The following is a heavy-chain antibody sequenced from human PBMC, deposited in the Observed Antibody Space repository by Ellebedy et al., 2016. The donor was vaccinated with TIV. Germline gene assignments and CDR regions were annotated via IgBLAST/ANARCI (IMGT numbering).Heavy chain of an antibody. J-gene: IGHJ4*02. Sequence: ASVKVSCKASGYTFTSFGVTWVRQAPGQGLEWMGWISAYSGNTKYAQKLQGRVILTTDTSMNTAYLELRSLRSDDTAVYYCAIVGPFYDDTSGYMPYWGQGTLVTVSS. V-gene: IGHV1-18*04. CDR3: AIVGPFYDDTSGYMPY. CDR2: ISAYSGNT. D-gene: IGHD3-22*01. CDR1: GYTFTSFG.